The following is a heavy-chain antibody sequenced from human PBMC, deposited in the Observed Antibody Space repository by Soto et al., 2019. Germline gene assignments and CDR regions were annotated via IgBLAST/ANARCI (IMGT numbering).Heavy chain of an antibody. Sequence: SLRLSCAASGFTFSSYGMHWVRQAPGKGLEWVAVISYDGSNKYYADSVKGRFTISRDNSKNTLYLQMNSLRAEDTAVYYCAKIGARYYFDYWGQGTLVTVSS. CDR1: GFTFSSYG. J-gene: IGHJ4*02. V-gene: IGHV3-30*18. CDR3: AKIGARYYFDY. CDR2: ISYDGSNK. D-gene: IGHD3-16*01.